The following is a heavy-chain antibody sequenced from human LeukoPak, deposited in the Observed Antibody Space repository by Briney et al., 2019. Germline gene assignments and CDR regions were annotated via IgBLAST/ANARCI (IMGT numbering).Heavy chain of an antibody. Sequence: GESLKISCKGSGYSFTSYWIGWVRQMPGKGLEWMGIIYPGDSDTRYSPSFQGQVTISADKSISTAYLQWSSLKASDTAMYYCAGTTGLSPYYGSGSYYYYYGMDVWGQGTTVTVSS. CDR1: GYSFTSYW. CDR2: IYPGDSDT. CDR3: AGTTGLSPYYGSGSYYYYYGMDV. V-gene: IGHV5-51*01. D-gene: IGHD3-10*01. J-gene: IGHJ6*02.